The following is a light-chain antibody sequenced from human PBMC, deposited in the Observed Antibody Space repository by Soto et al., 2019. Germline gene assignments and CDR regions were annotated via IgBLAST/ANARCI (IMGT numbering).Light chain of an antibody. CDR2: DAS. CDR3: KQYKSYPFT. V-gene: IGKV1-5*01. J-gene: IGKJ3*01. CDR1: QSISSW. Sequence: DIQMTQSPSTLSASVGDRVTITCRASQSISSWLAWYQQKPGKAPKLLIYDASSLESGVPSRFSGSGSGTEFTLTSSSLQPDDFATYCCKQYKSYPFTCGPGTKVDIK.